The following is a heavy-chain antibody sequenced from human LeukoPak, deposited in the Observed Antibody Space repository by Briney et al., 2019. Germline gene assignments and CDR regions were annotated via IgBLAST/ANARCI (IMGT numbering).Heavy chain of an antibody. CDR3: AKEGYDSSGYSGYYGMDV. Sequence: PGGSLRLSCAASGFTFSSYGMHWVRQAPGEGLEWVAVISYDGSNKYYADSVRGRFTISRDNSKNTLYLQMNSLRAEDTAVYYCAKEGYDSSGYSGYYGMDVWGQGTTVTVSS. CDR2: ISYDGSNK. CDR1: GFTFSSYG. J-gene: IGHJ6*02. V-gene: IGHV3-30*18. D-gene: IGHD3-22*01.